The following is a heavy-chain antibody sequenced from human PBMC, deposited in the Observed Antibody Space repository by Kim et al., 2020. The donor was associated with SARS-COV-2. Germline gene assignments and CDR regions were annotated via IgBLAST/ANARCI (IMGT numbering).Heavy chain of an antibody. D-gene: IGHD3-22*01. CDR1: GYTFTSYA. V-gene: IGHV1-3*04. CDR3: AAEPMTIDY. Sequence: ASVKVSCKASGYTFTSYAIHWVRQAPGQRLEWMGWINTGNGNTKYSQKVQGRVTITRDTSASTAYMELSSLRSEDTAVYYCAAEPMTIDYWGQGTLVTVSS. J-gene: IGHJ4*02. CDR2: INTGNGNT.